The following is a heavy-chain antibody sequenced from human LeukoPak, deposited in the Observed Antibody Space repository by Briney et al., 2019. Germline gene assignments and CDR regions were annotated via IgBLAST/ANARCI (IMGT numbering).Heavy chain of an antibody. CDR3: ARDGYQSHKWFDP. Sequence: QPGRSLRLSCAASVFIFSRYGIHWARHARAKALEWVVVKWYEGSNKYYADSMKGRFTISRENSKNTLSLQMNSLRAEDTAVYYCARDGYQSHKWFDPWGQGTLVTVSS. D-gene: IGHD5-12*01. CDR1: VFIFSRYG. V-gene: IGHV3-33*01. J-gene: IGHJ5*02. CDR2: KWYEGSNK.